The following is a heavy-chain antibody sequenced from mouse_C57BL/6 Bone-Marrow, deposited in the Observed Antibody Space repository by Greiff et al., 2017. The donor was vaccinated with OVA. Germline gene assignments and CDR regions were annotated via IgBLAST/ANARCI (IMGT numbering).Heavy chain of an antibody. Sequence: QVQLQQPGAELVMPGASVKLSCKASGYTFTSYWMHWVKQRPGQGLEWIGEIDPSDSYTNYNQKFKGKSTLTVDKSSSTAYMQLSSLTSEDSAVYYCASHYGNYDSWYFDVWGTGTTVTVSS. CDR2: IDPSDSYT. CDR1: GYTFTSYW. CDR3: ASHYGNYDSWYFDV. J-gene: IGHJ1*03. V-gene: IGHV1-69*01. D-gene: IGHD2-1*01.